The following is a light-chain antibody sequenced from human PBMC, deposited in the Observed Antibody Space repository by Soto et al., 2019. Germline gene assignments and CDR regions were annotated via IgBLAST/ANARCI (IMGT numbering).Light chain of an antibody. Sequence: EIVLTQSPGTLSLSPGERATLSCRASQSGTKNYLAWYQQKPGQAPRLRIDDTSRRATGIPDRCSGSGSGTDFTLTISRLEPEDSAVYYCQQCATSPLTFGQGTKVEIK. J-gene: IGKJ1*01. CDR1: QSGTKNY. V-gene: IGKV3-20*01. CDR3: QQCATSPLT. CDR2: DTS.